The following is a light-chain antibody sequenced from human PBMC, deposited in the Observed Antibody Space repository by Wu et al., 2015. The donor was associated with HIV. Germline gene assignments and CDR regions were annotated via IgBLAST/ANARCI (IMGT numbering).Light chain of an antibody. Sequence: EIVLTQSPGTLSLSAGERATLSCRASQTVYSNYFAWYQQKPGQAPRLLIYHAPSRATGIPDRFSGSGSGTDFTLTISRLEPEDFAVYYCQQYGDSPRSFGQGTKLEIK. J-gene: IGKJ2*03. CDR3: QQYGDSPRS. CDR2: HAP. V-gene: IGKV3-20*01. CDR1: QTVYSNY.